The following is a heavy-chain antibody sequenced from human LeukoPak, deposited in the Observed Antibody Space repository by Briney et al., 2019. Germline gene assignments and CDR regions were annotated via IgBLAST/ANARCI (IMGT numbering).Heavy chain of an antibody. V-gene: IGHV1-2*06. CDR3: ARGRSSSGYFDY. D-gene: IGHD6-6*01. Sequence: ASVKVSCKASGYTFTGYYRHWVRQAPGQGLEWMGRINPNSGGTNYAQKFQGRVTMTRDTSISKAYMELSRLRSDDTAVYYCARGRSSSGYFDYWGQGTLVTVSS. CDR1: GYTFTGYY. CDR2: INPNSGGT. J-gene: IGHJ4*02.